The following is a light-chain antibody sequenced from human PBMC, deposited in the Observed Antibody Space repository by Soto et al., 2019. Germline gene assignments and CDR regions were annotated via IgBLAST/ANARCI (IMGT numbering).Light chain of an antibody. V-gene: IGLV7-46*01. Sequence: QAVVTQESSLTVSPGGTVTLTCGSSTGAVTSDHFPFWFQQKPGQAPRALIDDTNTRHSWTPDRFSGSLLGGKAALTLSGAQPEDEADYYCLLAYTGARVFGGGTKLTVL. CDR1: TGAVTSDHF. CDR2: DTN. J-gene: IGLJ2*01. CDR3: LLAYTGARV.